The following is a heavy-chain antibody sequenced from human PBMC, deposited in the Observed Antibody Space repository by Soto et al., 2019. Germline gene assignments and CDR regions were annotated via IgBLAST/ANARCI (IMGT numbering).Heavy chain of an antibody. CDR2: ISGSGGST. Sequence: GGSLRLSCAASGFTFSSYAMSWVRQAPGKGLEWVSVISGSGGSTFCADSVKGRFTISRDNSKSTLYLQMNSLRAEDTAVYYCAKDRTVSPRRAFDIWGQGAMVTVSS. V-gene: IGHV3-23*01. D-gene: IGHD4-17*01. CDR1: GFTFSSYA. J-gene: IGHJ3*02. CDR3: AKDRTVSPRRAFDI.